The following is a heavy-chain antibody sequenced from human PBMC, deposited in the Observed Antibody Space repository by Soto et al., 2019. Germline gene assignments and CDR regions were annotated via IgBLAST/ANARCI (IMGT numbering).Heavy chain of an antibody. J-gene: IGHJ6*02. V-gene: IGHV4-39*01. D-gene: IGHD6-13*01. Sequence: QLQLQESGPGLVKPSETLSLTCTVSGGSISSSSYYWGWIRQPPGKGLEWIGSIYYSGSTYYNPSLKSRVTISVDTSKNQFSLKLSSVTAADTAVYYCARGNKFKLMSSSWRPHYYYYGMDVWGQGTTVTVSS. CDR1: GGSISSSSYY. CDR2: IYYSGST. CDR3: ARGNKFKLMSSSWRPHYYYYGMDV.